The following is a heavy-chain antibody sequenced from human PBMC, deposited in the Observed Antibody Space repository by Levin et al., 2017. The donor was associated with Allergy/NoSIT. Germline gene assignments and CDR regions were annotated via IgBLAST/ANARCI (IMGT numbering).Heavy chain of an antibody. CDR2: ITWNSGTI. J-gene: IGHJ4*02. D-gene: IGHD3-3*01. Sequence: SCAASGFTFDDYAMHWVRQAPGKGLEWVSGITWNSGTIGYADSVKGRFTISRDNAKNSLDLQMNSLRDEDTALYYCAKGRGYDFWSGNMIDYWGQGTLVTVSS. CDR1: GFTFDDYA. CDR3: AKGRGYDFWSGNMIDY. V-gene: IGHV3-9*01.